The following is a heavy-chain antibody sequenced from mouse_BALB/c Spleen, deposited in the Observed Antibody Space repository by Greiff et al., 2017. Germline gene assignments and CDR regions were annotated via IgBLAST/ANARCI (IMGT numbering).Heavy chain of an antibody. CDR2: INPYNGAT. D-gene: IGHD4-1*01. Sequence: EVQLQESGPELVKPGASVKISCKASGYSFTGYYMHWVKQSHVKSLEWIGRINPYNGATSYNQNFKDKASLTVDKSSSTAYMELHSLTSEDSAVYYCARSWVPYAMDYWGQGTSVTVSS. CDR1: GYSFTGYY. CDR3: ARSWVPYAMDY. V-gene: IGHV1-31*01. J-gene: IGHJ4*01.